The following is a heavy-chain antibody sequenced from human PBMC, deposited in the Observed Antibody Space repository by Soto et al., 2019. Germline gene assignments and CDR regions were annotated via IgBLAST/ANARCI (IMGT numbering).Heavy chain of an antibody. V-gene: IGHV1-2*02. CDR2: ISPNSGGT. Sequence: ASVKVSFKASGYTFTGYYMHWVRQAPGQGLDCIGWISPNSGGTNFAHKFQGRVTMTTDTSINTAYMELSRLTYDYTAVYYCARDRVPFSSSSGHYYYGMDVWG. D-gene: IGHD6-6*01. J-gene: IGHJ6*02. CDR1: GYTFTGYY. CDR3: ARDRVPFSSSSGHYYYGMDV.